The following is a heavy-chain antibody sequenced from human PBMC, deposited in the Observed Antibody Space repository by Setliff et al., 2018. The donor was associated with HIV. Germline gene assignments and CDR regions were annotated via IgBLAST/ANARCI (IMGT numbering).Heavy chain of an antibody. V-gene: IGHV3-73*01. D-gene: IGHD1-1*01. CDR3: TRHSTDPWSLLDY. Sequence: GGSLRLSCAASGFTPSGSAMHWVRQASGKGLEWVGRIRSKGYGSATAYAASVKGRFTISRDDSKNTAYLQMDSLKTEDTAVYYCTRHSTDPWSLLDYWGQGTLVTVSS. CDR2: IRSKGYGSAT. CDR1: GFTPSGSA. J-gene: IGHJ4*02.